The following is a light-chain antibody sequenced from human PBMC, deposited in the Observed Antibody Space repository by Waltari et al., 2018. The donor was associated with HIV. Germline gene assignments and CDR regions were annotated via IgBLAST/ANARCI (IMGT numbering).Light chain of an antibody. CDR1: QDISNY. J-gene: IGKJ3*01. Sequence: DIQMTQSPSSLSASVGDRVTITCQASQDISNYLNWYQQKPGKAPKLLIYDASNLETGVPSRFSGSGSGTDFTFTISSLQPEDIATYYCQQYDKVFTFGPGTKVDIK. CDR2: DAS. CDR3: QQYDKVFT. V-gene: IGKV1-33*01.